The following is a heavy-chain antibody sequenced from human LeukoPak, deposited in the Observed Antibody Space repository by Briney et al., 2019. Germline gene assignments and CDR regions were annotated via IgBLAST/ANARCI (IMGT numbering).Heavy chain of an antibody. CDR2: RYTSGST. V-gene: IGHV4-4*09. CDR3: ARHADGGNYAGYYYYYMDV. Sequence: PSETLSLTCTVFGRSISSYYWSWMRQPPGKGLEWIGYRYTSGSTNYNPSLKSRVTISVDTSNNQFSLKRSSVTAVDTAAYYCARHADGGNYAGYYYYYMDVWGKGTTVTVSS. CDR1: GRSISSYY. D-gene: IGHD4-23*01. J-gene: IGHJ6*03.